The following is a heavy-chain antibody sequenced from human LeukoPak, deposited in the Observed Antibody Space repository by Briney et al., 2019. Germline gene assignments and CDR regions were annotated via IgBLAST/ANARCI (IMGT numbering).Heavy chain of an antibody. CDR1: KFTFSSYG. D-gene: IGHD2-21*01. CDR2: ISYDGSSK. J-gene: IGHJ5*02. CDR3: ARSDWFDP. V-gene: IGHV3-33*05. Sequence: PGGSLRLSCAAPKFTFSSYGLHGFRQAPGKGLEWVAVISYDGSSKYYADSVKGRFTISRDNAKNTLYLQMNSLRAEDTAVYYCARSDWFDPWGQGTLVTVSS.